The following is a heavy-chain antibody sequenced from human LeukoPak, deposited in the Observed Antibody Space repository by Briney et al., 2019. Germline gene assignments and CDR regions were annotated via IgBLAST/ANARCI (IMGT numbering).Heavy chain of an antibody. V-gene: IGHV3-21*01. CDR2: ISSSSSYI. J-gene: IGHJ6*02. CDR3: ARDGSGYDFGMDV. D-gene: IGHD5-12*01. Sequence: GGSLRLSCAASGFTFSSYSMNWVRQAPGKGLEWVSSISSSSSYIYYADSVKGRFTISRDNAKNSLYLQMNSLRAEDTAVYYCARDGSGYDFGMDVWSQGTTVTVSS. CDR1: GFTFSSYS.